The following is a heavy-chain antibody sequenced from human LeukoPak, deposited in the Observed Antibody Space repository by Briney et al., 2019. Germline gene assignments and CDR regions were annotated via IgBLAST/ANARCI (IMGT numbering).Heavy chain of an antibody. D-gene: IGHD2-2*01. J-gene: IGHJ5*02. Sequence: SETLSLTCTVSGGSVSSGSYYWSWIRQPPGKGLEWIGYIYYSGSTNYNPSLKSRVTISVDTSKNQFSLKLSSVTAADTAVYYCARSRGSQLLWGGGLFDPWGQGTLVTVSS. CDR3: ARSRGSQLLWGGGLFDP. CDR2: IYYSGST. V-gene: IGHV4-61*01. CDR1: GGSVSSGSYY.